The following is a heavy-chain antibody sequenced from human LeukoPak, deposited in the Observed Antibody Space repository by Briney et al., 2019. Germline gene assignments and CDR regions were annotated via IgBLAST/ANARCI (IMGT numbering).Heavy chain of an antibody. D-gene: IGHD6-13*01. J-gene: IGHJ5*02. V-gene: IGHV1-46*01. CDR3: ARDLIAAAGTTWFDP. Sequence: ASVKVSCKASGYRFTSYYMHWVRQAPGQGLDWMGIINASGGSTTYAQKFQGRVTMTRDTSTSTVYMELSSLRSEDTAVYYCARDLIAAAGTTWFDPWGQGTLVTVSS. CDR1: GYRFTSYY. CDR2: INASGGST.